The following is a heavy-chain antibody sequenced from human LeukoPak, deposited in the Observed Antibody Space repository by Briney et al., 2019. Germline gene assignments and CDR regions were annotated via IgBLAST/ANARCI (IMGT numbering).Heavy chain of an antibody. Sequence: PGGSLRLSCAASRFTFSTYSMNWVRQAPGKGLEWVSAISGSGGSTFYADSVKGRFTISRDNSRNTLYLQMNSLRAEDTAVYSCAKSAVGVAAITDWGQGTLVTVSS. V-gene: IGHV3-23*01. CDR2: ISGSGGST. J-gene: IGHJ4*02. CDR3: AKSAVGVAAITD. CDR1: RFTFSTYS. D-gene: IGHD5-12*01.